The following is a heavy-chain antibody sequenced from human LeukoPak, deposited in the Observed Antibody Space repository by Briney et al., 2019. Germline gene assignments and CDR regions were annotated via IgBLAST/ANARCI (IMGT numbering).Heavy chain of an antibody. V-gene: IGHV4-59*01. CDR2: IYYSGSP. D-gene: IGHD2-21*01. CDR1: GGSISSYY. CDR3: ARILVVVSALDAFDI. J-gene: IGHJ3*02. Sequence: PSETLSLTCTVSGGSISSYYWSWIRQTPGKGLECLGYIYYSGSPNYNPSLKSRVTISVDTSKNQFSLKLSSVTAADTAVYYCARILVVVSALDAFDIWGQGTMVTVSS.